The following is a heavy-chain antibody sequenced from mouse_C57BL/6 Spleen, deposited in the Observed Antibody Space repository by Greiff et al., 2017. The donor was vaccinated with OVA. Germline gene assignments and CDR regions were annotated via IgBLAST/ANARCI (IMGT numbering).Heavy chain of an antibody. D-gene: IGHD3-2*02. J-gene: IGHJ2*01. CDR2: IDPSDSYT. CDR3: ASRQLTDY. Sequence: QVQLQQPGAELVKPGASVKLSCKASGYTFTSYWMQWVKQRPGQGLEWIGEIDPSDSYTNYNQKFKGKATLTVDTSSSTAYMQLSSLTSEDSAVYYCASRQLTDYWGQGTTLAVAT. CDR1: GYTFTSYW. V-gene: IGHV1-50*01.